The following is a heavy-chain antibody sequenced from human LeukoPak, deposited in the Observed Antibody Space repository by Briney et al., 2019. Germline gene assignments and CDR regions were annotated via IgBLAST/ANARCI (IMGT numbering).Heavy chain of an antibody. CDR2: TSPGAPAT. J-gene: IGHJ4*02. Sequence: GESLKIPWSPSGYQFTSKSIAWVRQLHGKGLEAMGTTSPGAPATNYTPYLQARATTSAPKSISPASLQWSTLRAADNAMDYWARRSCYSELDSWGQGNLVTVSS. V-gene: IGHV5-51*01. D-gene: IGHD2-15*01. CDR1: GYQFTSKS. CDR3: ARRSCYSELDS.